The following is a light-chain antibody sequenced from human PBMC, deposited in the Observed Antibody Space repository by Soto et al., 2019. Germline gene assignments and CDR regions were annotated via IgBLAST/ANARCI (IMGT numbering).Light chain of an antibody. CDR2: GDN. Sequence: QSVPTQPPSVSGAPGQRVTISCTGSSSNIGAGYDVHWYQQLPGTAPKLLTHGDNTRPSGVPDRFSGSKSGTSASLAITGLQAEDEADYYCQSYDSLSGWVFGGGTKVTVL. CDR3: QSYDSLSGWV. J-gene: IGLJ3*02. CDR1: SSNIGAGYD. V-gene: IGLV1-40*01.